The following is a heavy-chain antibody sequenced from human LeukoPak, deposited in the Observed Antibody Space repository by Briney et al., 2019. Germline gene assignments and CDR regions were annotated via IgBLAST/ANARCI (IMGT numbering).Heavy chain of an antibody. CDR3: ERFAGEDY. D-gene: IGHD3-10*01. J-gene: IGHJ4*02. CDR2: ISSSSSTI. Sequence: GGSLRVSCAASGFTFSSYSMNWVRQAPGKGLEWVSYISSSSSTIQYADAVKGRFTISRDNAKNSLYLQMNSLREEDTAVYYCERFAGEDYWGQGTLVTVSS. CDR1: GFTFSSYS. V-gene: IGHV3-48*02.